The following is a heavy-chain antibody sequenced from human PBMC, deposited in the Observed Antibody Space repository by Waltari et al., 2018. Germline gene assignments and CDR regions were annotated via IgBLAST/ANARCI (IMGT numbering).Heavy chain of an antibody. Sequence: EVKLVESGGGLVHPGGSLRLSCAASGFTVSTTHMSGVRQAPGKGLEWVSISYPAGSAYNADSVEGRFTISRDISNNMLHLQMNSLRLEDSATYYCAKAHFYDTSGYIEHWGQGTLVTVSS. CDR1: GFTVSTTH. CDR2: SYPAGSA. D-gene: IGHD3-22*01. CDR3: AKAHFYDTSGYIEH. V-gene: IGHV3-66*02. J-gene: IGHJ5*02.